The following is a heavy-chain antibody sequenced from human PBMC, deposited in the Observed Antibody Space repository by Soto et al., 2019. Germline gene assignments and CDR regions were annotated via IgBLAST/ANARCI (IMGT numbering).Heavy chain of an antibody. Sequence: GGSLRLSCVASGFTFSSYAMSWVRQAPGKGLEWVSAISGSGGSTYYADFVKGRFTISRDNSKNTLYLQMNSLRAEDTAVYYCAKGHSSGWTCPNYWGQGTLVTVSS. CDR2: ISGSGGST. D-gene: IGHD6-19*01. CDR3: AKGHSSGWTCPNY. V-gene: IGHV3-23*01. CDR1: GFTFSSYA. J-gene: IGHJ4*02.